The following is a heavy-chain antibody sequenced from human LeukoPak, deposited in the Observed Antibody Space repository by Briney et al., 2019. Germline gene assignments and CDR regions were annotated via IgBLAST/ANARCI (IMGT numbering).Heavy chain of an antibody. J-gene: IGHJ6*03. CDR2: IYYSGST. CDR3: ARRFWSGYSPPPYYYYMDV. Sequence: SETLSLTCTVSGGSISSSSYYWGWIRQPPGKGLEWIGGIYYSGSTYYNPSLKSRVTISVDTSKNQFSLKLSSVTAADTAVYYCARRFWSGYSPPPYYYYMDVWGKGTTVTVSS. V-gene: IGHV4-39*01. D-gene: IGHD3-3*01. CDR1: GGSISSSSYY.